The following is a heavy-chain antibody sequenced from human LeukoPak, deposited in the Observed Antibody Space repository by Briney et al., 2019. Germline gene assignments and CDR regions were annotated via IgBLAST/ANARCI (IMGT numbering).Heavy chain of an antibody. D-gene: IGHD6-13*01. V-gene: IGHV4-59*08. CDR3: ARLSPFIAAFDY. CDR1: GGSISSYY. CDR2: IYYSGST. Sequence: PSETLSLTCTVSGGSISSYYWSWIRQPPGKGLEWIGYIYYSGSTNYNPSLKSRVTISVDTSKNQFSLKLSSVTAADTAVYYCARLSPFIAAFDYWGQGTLVTVSS. J-gene: IGHJ4*02.